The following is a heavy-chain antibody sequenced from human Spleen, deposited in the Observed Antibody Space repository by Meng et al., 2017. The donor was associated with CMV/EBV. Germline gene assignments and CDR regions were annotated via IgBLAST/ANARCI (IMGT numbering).Heavy chain of an antibody. J-gene: IGHJ6*02. CDR1: GFTFSSYE. V-gene: IGHV3-48*03. Sequence: GGSLRLSCAASGFTFSSYEMNWVRQAPGKGLEWVSYISSSGSTIYYADSVKGRFTISRDNAKNTLYLQMNSLRAEDTAVYYCARSSSGWYWHYYYGMDVWGQGTTVTVSS. CDR3: ARSSSGWYWHYYYGMDV. D-gene: IGHD6-19*01. CDR2: ISSSGSTI.